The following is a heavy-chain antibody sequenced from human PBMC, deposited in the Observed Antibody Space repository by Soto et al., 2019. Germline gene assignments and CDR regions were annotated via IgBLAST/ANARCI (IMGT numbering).Heavy chain of an antibody. Sequence: PSEPLSLTCTASGGSITNYYWSWIRQPAGKGLEWIGRMYTKERTNYNLSFKSRVTMSVDTSKNQFSLKLNAVTAADTAVYYCARDDYKDGGNNWFDPWGQGTLVTVS. CDR3: ARDDYKDGGNNWFDP. V-gene: IGHV4-4*07. D-gene: IGHD3-16*01. CDR2: MYTKERT. J-gene: IGHJ5*02. CDR1: GGSITNYY.